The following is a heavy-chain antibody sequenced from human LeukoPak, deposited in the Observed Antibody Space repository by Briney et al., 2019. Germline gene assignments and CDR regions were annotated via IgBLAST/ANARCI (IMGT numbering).Heavy chain of an antibody. Sequence: GGSLRLSCAASGFTFSSYWMTGVRQAPGKGLEWVANIKQDGSEKYYVDSVKGRFTISRDNAKSSLYLQMDSLRAEDTAVYYCARAIGKSEGYWGQGTLVTVSS. J-gene: IGHJ4*02. CDR1: GFTFSSYW. D-gene: IGHD4-23*01. CDR2: IKQDGSEK. V-gene: IGHV3-7*01. CDR3: ARAIGKSEGY.